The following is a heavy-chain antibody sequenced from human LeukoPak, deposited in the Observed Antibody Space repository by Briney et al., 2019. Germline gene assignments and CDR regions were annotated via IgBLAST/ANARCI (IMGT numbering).Heavy chain of an antibody. CDR1: GYSISSGYY. CDR2: IYHSGST. CDR3: ARALAGAFDI. Sequence: SETLSLTCTVSGYSISSGYYWGWIRQPPGKGLEWIGSIYHSGSTYYNPSLKSRVTISVDTSKNQFSLKLSSVTAADTAVYYCARALAGAFDIWGQGTMVTVSS. V-gene: IGHV4-38-2*02. J-gene: IGHJ3*02.